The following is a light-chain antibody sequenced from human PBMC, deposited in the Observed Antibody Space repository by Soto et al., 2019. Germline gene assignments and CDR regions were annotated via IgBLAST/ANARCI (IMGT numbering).Light chain of an antibody. CDR2: RTN. J-gene: IGLJ3*02. CDR1: SSNIGSNT. Sequence: QSVLTQPPSASGTPGQRVTISCSGSSSNIGSNTVNWYQQLPGTAPKHLIYRTNQRPSGVSDRFSGSASGTSASLAISGLQSEDEADYYCAAWDDSLRGPVFGGGTKVTVL. CDR3: AAWDDSLRGPV. V-gene: IGLV1-44*01.